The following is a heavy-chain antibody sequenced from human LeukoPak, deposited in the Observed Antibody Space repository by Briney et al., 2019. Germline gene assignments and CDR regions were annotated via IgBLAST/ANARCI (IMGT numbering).Heavy chain of an antibody. D-gene: IGHD3-3*01. CDR1: GYTFTGYY. V-gene: IGHV1-2*02. J-gene: IGHJ3*02. CDR3: ARDRSELRFLEWSNAFDI. Sequence: GASVKVSCKASGYTFTGYYMHWVRQAPGQGLEWMGWINPNSGGTNYAQKFQGRVTMTRDTSISTAYMELSRLRSDDMAVYYCARDRSELRFLEWSNAFDIWGQGTMVTVSS. CDR2: INPNSGGT.